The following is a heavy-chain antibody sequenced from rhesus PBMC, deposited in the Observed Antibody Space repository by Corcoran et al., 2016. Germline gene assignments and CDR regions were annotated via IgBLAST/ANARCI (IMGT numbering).Heavy chain of an antibody. Sequence: QLQLQESGPGLVKPSETLSLTCAVSGGSISSNYWSWIRQPPAKGLEWIGRISGSGGSTDYNPTLKSRFTISTDTSKNHFSLKLSSVTAADTAVYYCARERDSWNNYFDYWGQGVLVTVSS. D-gene: IGHD1-20*01. J-gene: IGHJ4*01. CDR1: GGSISSNY. CDR2: ISGSGGST. V-gene: IGHV4-173*01. CDR3: ARERDSWNNYFDY.